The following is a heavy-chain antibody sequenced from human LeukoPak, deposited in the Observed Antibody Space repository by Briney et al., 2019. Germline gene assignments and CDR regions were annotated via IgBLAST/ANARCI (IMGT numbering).Heavy chain of an antibody. CDR3: ARGGQWPVDY. V-gene: IGHV3-7*01. D-gene: IGHD6-19*01. CDR2: IKQGGSEK. J-gene: IGHJ4*02. Sequence: GGSLRLSCAASGCTFSSYYMSWVRQAPGKGLEWVANIKQGGSEKYYVDSVKGRFTISRDNAKNSLYLQMNSLRAEDTAVYYCARGGQWPVDYWGQGTLVTVSS. CDR1: GCTFSSYY.